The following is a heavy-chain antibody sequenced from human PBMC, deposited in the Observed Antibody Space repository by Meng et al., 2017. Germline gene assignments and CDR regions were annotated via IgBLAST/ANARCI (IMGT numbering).Heavy chain of an antibody. CDR2: INHSGST. D-gene: IGHD5-12*01. CDR3: ARDGGSGYDFGSEATFDI. V-gene: IGHV4-34*01. J-gene: IGHJ3*02. CDR1: GGSFSDYY. Sequence: QVQLLQWGAGLLKPSETLSLTCVVSGGSFSDYYWSWIRQPPGKGLEWIGEINHSGSTNYNPSLESRATISVDTSQNNLSLKLSSVTATDSAVYYCARDGGSGYDFGSEATFDIWGQGTMVTVSS.